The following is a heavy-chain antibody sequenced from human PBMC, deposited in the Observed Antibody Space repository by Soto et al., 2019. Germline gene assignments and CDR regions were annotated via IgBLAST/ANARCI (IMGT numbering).Heavy chain of an antibody. CDR1: GYSFTSYW. CDR3: ARSLGYYGSGSYYSLGPFDY. V-gene: IGHV5-51*01. J-gene: IGHJ4*02. D-gene: IGHD3-10*01. Sequence: PGESLKISCKGSGYSFTSYWIGWVRQMPGKGLEWMGIIYPGDSDTRYSPSFQGQVTISADKSISTAYLQWSSLKASDTAMYYCARSLGYYGSGSYYSLGPFDYWGQGTLVTVSS. CDR2: IYPGDSDT.